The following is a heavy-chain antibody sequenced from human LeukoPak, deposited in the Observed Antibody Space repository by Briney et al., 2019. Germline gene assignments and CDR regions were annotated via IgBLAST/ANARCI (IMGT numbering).Heavy chain of an antibody. CDR3: ASRAVAGRRAFDI. CDR2: IYPGDSDT. V-gene: IGHV5-51*01. J-gene: IGHJ3*02. Sequence: GESLKISCKGSGYSFTSYWIGWVRQMPGKGPEWMGIIYPGDSDTRYSPSFQGQVTISADKSISTAYLQWSSLKASDTAMYYCASRAVAGRRAFDIWGQGTMVTVSS. CDR1: GYSFTSYW. D-gene: IGHD6-19*01.